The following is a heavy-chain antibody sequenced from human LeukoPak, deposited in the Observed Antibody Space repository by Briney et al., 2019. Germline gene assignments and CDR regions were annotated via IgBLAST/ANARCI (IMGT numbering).Heavy chain of an antibody. J-gene: IGHJ4*02. CDR2: INHSGSA. Sequence: SETLSLTCAVSGGSFSGYYWTWIRQPPGKGLEWIGEINHSGSANYNPSLKSRVTISLDTSKNQFSLKLSPVTAADTAVYYCARGQGTVTTHWGQGTLVTVSS. CDR1: GGSFSGYY. CDR3: ARGQGTVTTH. D-gene: IGHD4-17*01. V-gene: IGHV4-34*01.